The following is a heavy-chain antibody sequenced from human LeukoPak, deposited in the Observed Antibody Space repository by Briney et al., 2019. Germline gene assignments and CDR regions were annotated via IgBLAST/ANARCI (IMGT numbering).Heavy chain of an antibody. Sequence: GGSLRLSCAASGFTFSNYWMHWVRQAPGKGLVWVSRINSDGINTSYADSVKGRFTISRDNAKNSLFLQMKSLRAEDTAVYYCARVLRASGWYNLYYFDYWGQGTLVTVSS. CDR3: ARVLRASGWYNLYYFDY. J-gene: IGHJ4*02. V-gene: IGHV3-74*01. CDR2: INSDGINT. CDR1: GFTFSNYW. D-gene: IGHD6-19*01.